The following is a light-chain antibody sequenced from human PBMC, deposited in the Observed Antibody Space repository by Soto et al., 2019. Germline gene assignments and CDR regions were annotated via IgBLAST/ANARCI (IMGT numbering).Light chain of an antibody. V-gene: IGKV3-15*01. J-gene: IGKJ5*01. CDR1: PSVSNN. CDR2: CAS. CDR3: QQHNNWPPIT. Sequence: ELVCTPSQVTLSLSPVEIAPLYCISLPSVSNNYLAWYQQKPGQAPRLLIYCASTRATGIPARFSGSGSGTEFTLTISSLQSEDFAVYYCQQHNNWPPITCGQGTRREIK.